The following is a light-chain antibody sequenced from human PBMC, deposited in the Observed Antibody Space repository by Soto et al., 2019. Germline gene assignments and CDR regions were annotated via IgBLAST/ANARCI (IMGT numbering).Light chain of an antibody. V-gene: IGKV1-5*01. CDR2: DAS. J-gene: IGKJ1*01. CDR3: QQYNSYSRT. Sequence: DIQMTQSPSPLSASVGDRVTITCRASQSISSWLAWYQQKPGKAPKLLIYDASSLESGVPSRFSGSGSGTEFTLTISSLQPDDFATYYCQQYNSYSRTFSQGTKVDIK. CDR1: QSISSW.